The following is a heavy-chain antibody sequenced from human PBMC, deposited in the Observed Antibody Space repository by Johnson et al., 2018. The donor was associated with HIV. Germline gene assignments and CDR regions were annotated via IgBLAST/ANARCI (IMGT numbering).Heavy chain of an antibody. V-gene: IGHV3-20*04. CDR1: GFTFDDFG. CDR2: INWNGATT. Sequence: MQLVESGGGVVQPGRSLRLSCVASGFTFDDFGMSWVRQAPGKGLEWVSGINWNGATTGYADSVQGRFTISRDNAKNTMYLQMNSLRAEDTAVYYCAKDIGDGYNRWGGLDIWGQGTMVTVSS. CDR3: AKDIGDGYNRWGGLDI. J-gene: IGHJ3*02. D-gene: IGHD5-24*01.